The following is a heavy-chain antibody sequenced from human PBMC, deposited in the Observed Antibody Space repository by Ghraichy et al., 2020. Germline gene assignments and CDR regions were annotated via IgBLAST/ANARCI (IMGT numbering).Heavy chain of an antibody. CDR1: GFNFNNYA. Sequence: LSLTCVASGFNFNNYAMSWVRQAPGKGLDWVSTISDGGGSTYYADSVKGRLTISRDNSKNTLFLQMISLRAEDTAVYYCAKFKTTSRSRAFDIWGQGTKVTVSS. CDR2: ISDGGGST. V-gene: IGHV3-23*01. D-gene: IGHD2/OR15-2a*01. J-gene: IGHJ3*02. CDR3: AKFKTTSRSRAFDI.